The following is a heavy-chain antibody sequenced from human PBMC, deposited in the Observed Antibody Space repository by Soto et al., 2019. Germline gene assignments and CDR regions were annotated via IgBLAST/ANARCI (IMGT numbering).Heavy chain of an antibody. V-gene: IGHV1-8*01. CDR1: GYTFTSYD. J-gene: IGHJ5*01. CDR2: MNPNSGNT. CDR3: AREGAAAGTGWVDS. Sequence: QVQLVQSGAEVKKPGASVKVSCKASGYTFTSYDINWVRQATGQGLEWMGWMNPNSGNTGYAQKFQGRVTMTRNTSISTAYMELSSLRSEGTAVYYCAREGAAAGTGWVDSWGHGPLVTVSS. D-gene: IGHD6-13*01.